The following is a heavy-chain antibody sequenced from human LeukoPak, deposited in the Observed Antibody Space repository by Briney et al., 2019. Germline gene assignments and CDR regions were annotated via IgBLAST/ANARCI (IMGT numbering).Heavy chain of an antibody. CDR2: INQSGST. D-gene: IGHD7-27*01. Sequence: SETLSLTCAIYGGSFGAHSWTWIRQPPGKGLEWVGEINQSGSTNYSPSLKSRVIVSVDTSKNQFSVRLRSVTAADTAVYYCAREELTGTRMFDCWGQGTLVTVSS. V-gene: IGHV4-34*09. CDR3: AREELTGTRMFDC. J-gene: IGHJ4*02. CDR1: GGSFGAHS.